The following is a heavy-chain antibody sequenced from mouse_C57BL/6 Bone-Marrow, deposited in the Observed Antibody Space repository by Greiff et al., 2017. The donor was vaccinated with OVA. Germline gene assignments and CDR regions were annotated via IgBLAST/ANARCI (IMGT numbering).Heavy chain of an antibody. D-gene: IGHD2-1*01. CDR1: GYTFTSYW. J-gene: IGHJ2*01. CDR2: IHPNSGST. V-gene: IGHV1-64*01. CDR3: ASRNYGGFYCDY. Sequence: QVQLKQSGAELVKPGASVKLSCKASGYTFTSYWMHWVKQRPGQGLEWIGMIHPNSGSTNYNEKFKSKATLTVDKSSSTAYMQLSSLTSEDSAVYYCASRNYGGFYCDYWGQGTTLTVSS.